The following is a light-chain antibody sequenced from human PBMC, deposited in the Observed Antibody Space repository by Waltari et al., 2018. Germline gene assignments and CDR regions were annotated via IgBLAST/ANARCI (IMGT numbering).Light chain of an antibody. CDR2: AAS. CDR1: QSISSY. V-gene: IGKV1-39*01. CDR3: QQSYSTPLT. Sequence: DIQMTQSPSSLSASVGDRVTITCRASQSISSYLNWYQQKPGKAPKLLIYAASSLQSGVPSTFRGSGSGTDFTLTISSLQPEDVATYYCQQSYSTPLTFGGGTKVEIK. J-gene: IGKJ4*01.